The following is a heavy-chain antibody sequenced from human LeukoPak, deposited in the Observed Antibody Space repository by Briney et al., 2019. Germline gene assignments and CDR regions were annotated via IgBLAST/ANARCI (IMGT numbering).Heavy chain of an antibody. V-gene: IGHV1-24*01. CDR3: ATELGGYSYGLPVDY. J-gene: IGHJ4*02. CDR1: GYTLTELS. D-gene: IGHD5-18*01. CDR2: FDPEDGET. Sequence: ASVKVSCKVSGYTLTELSMHWVRQVPGKGLEWMGGFDPEDGETIYAQKFQGRVTMTEDTSTDTAYMELSSLRSEDTAVYYCATELGGYSYGLPVDYWGQGTLVTVSS.